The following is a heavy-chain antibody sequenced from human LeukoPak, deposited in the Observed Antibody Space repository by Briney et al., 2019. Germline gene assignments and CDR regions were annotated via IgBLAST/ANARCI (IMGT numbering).Heavy chain of an antibody. Sequence: GASVKVSCKASGYRFSDYYIHWVRQAPGQGLEWMGWLNPHTGDTNSAQNFQGRLTLTRDTSINTVFMDLSSLRVDDTAVYYRARDWDKKDFWGSGNYLGPLDHWGPGTLVTVPS. CDR1: GYRFSDYY. V-gene: IGHV1-2*02. CDR3: ARDWDKKDFWGSGNYLGPLDH. J-gene: IGHJ4*02. D-gene: IGHD3-10*01. CDR2: LNPHTGDT.